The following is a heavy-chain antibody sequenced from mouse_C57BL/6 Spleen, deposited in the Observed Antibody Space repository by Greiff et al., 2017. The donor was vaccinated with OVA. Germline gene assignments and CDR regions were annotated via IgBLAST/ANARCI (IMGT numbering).Heavy chain of an antibody. J-gene: IGHJ3*01. Sequence: VQLQQSGAELVRPGTSVKVSCKASGYAFTNYLIEWVKQRPGQGLEWIGVINPGSGGTNYNEKFKGKATLTTDKSSSTAYMQLSSLTSEDSAVYFCATQGFAYWGQGTLVTVSA. CDR1: GYAFTNYL. V-gene: IGHV1-54*01. CDR3: ATQGFAY. CDR2: INPGSGGT.